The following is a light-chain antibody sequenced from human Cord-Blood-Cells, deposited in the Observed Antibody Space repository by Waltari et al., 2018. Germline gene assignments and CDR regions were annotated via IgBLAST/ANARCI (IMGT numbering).Light chain of an antibody. V-gene: IGKV3-15*01. CDR2: GAS. Sequence: EIVMTQSLATLSVSPGERATLSCRASQSVSSNLAWYQQKPGQAPRLLIYGASTRATGIPARFSGSGSGTEFTLTISSLQSEDFAVYYCQQYNNGLTFGGGTKVEIK. J-gene: IGKJ4*01. CDR1: QSVSSN. CDR3: QQYNNGLT.